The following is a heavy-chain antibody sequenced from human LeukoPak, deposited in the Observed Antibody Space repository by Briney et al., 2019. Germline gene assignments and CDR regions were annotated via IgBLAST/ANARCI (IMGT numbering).Heavy chain of an antibody. CDR3: AAYDSSGYSGKYFQH. CDR2: INSDGSST. V-gene: IGHV3-74*01. Sequence: GGSLRLSCAASGFTFSNYWMHWVRQAPGKGLVWVSRINSDGSSTSYADSVKGRFTISRDNAKNTLYLQMNSLRAEDTAVYYCAAYDSSGYSGKYFQHWGRAPWSLSPQ. D-gene: IGHD3-22*01. CDR1: GFTFSNYW. J-gene: IGHJ1*01.